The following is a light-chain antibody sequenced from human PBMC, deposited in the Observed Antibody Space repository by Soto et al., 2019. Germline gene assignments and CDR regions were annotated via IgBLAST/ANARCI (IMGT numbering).Light chain of an antibody. CDR3: KPRNNRQSP. CDR2: DES. J-gene: IGKJ4*01. Sequence: ESVVTQSPATLALAPVERDDLSGSGSQSVSSYLAWYQQKPGQAPKILIYDESNWATGIPDRFSGSGSGTDFTLTISSMEPEDFAIYYCKPRNNRQSPLGGGTKVDLK. CDR1: QSVSSY. V-gene: IGKV3D-11*02.